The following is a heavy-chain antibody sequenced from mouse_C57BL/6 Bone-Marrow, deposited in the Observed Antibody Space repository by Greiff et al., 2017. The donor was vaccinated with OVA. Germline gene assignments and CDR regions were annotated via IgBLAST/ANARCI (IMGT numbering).Heavy chain of an antibody. J-gene: IGHJ3*01. CDR2: ISSGGSYT. CDR1: GFTFSSYG. Sequence: VQLKESGGDLVKPGGSLKLSCAASGFTFSSYGMSWVRQTPDKRLEWVANISSGGSYTYYPHSVKGRFTISRDNAKNTLYLQMSSLKSEDTAMYYCASRWLGFAYWGQGTLVTVSA. CDR3: ASRWLGFAY. V-gene: IGHV5-6*01. D-gene: IGHD2-3*01.